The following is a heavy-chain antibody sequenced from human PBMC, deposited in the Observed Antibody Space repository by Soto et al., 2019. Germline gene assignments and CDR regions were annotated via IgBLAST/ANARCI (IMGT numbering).Heavy chain of an antibody. CDR1: GFSFASFA. CDR2: ISGSDGKT. V-gene: IGHV3-23*01. Sequence: GSLRLSCTTSGFSFASFAMTWVRQAPGKGLEWVATISGSDGKTYYADSVKGRFSISRDTSRNTLYLQMNSLRADDTAIYYCAKWSYLDYWGQGTRVTVSP. D-gene: IGHD3-3*01. CDR3: AKWSYLDY. J-gene: IGHJ4*02.